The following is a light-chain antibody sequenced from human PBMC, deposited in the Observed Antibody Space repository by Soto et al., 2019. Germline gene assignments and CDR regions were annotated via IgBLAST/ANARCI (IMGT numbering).Light chain of an antibody. Sequence: EVVLTQSPVTLSLSPGERATLSSRASQSFRGLLAWYQQKPGQAPRLLIYDAYNRATGIPPRFSGSGSGTDFTLTISSLEPEDSAVYYCQQRHMCPITFGPGTRLEIK. J-gene: IGKJ5*01. V-gene: IGKV3-11*01. CDR2: DAY. CDR3: QQRHMCPIT. CDR1: QSFRGL.